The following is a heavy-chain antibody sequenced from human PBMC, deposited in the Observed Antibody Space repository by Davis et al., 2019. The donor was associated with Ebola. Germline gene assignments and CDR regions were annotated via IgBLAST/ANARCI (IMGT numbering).Heavy chain of an antibody. V-gene: IGHV3-21*01. CDR3: ARDRPLDIFFGDYYGMDV. J-gene: IGHJ6*02. D-gene: IGHD2-2*03. Sequence: GESLKISCTDSVITFSSYAMTWVRQAPGKGLEWVSSISSDSDYIYYADSAKGRFTISRDNAKNSLYLQMNSLRAEDTAVYYCARDRPLDIFFGDYYGMDVWGQGTTVTVSS. CDR1: VITFSSYA. CDR2: ISSDSDYI.